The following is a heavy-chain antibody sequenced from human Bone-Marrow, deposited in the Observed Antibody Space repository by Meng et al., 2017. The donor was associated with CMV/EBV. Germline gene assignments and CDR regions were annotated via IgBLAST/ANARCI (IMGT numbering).Heavy chain of an antibody. CDR2: INPDSGGT. CDR1: RYTFTAYY. J-gene: IGHJ6*02. D-gene: IGHD2-15*01. CDR3: ARDSRLGVAYYYYGMDV. V-gene: IGHV1-2*02. Sequence: ASVKVSCKASRYTFTAYYMHWVRQAPGQGLEWMGWINPDSGGTNYAQKFQGRVTMTRDTSITTAYMELSSLRAEDTAVYYCARDSRLGVAYYYYGMDVWGQGTTVTVSS.